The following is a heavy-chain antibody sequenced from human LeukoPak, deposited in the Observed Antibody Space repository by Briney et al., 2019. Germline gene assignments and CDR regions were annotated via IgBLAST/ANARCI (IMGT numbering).Heavy chain of an antibody. CDR1: GGSFSGYY. J-gene: IGHJ4*02. Sequence: ETLSLTCAVYGGSFSGYYWSWIRQPPGKGLEWVSAISGSGGSTYYADSVKGRFTISRDNSKNTLYLQMNSLRAEDTAVYYCAKGYYDSSGYYYYWGQGTLVTVSS. CDR2: ISGSGGST. D-gene: IGHD3-22*01. V-gene: IGHV3-23*01. CDR3: AKGYYDSSGYYYY.